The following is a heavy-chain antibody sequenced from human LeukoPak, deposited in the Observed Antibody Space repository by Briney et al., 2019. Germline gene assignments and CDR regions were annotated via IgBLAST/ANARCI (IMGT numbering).Heavy chain of an antibody. V-gene: IGHV3-66*01. D-gene: IGHD2/OR15-2a*01. CDR1: GFTVSTTH. Sequence: GGSLRLSCAASGFTVSTTHMSWVRQAPGKGLEWVSLIYSGGNTYYADSVKGRFTISRDNSKNTLYLQMNSLRAEDTAVYYCAKGVIKNYMDVWGKGTTVTVSS. J-gene: IGHJ6*03. CDR3: AKGVIKNYMDV. CDR2: IYSGGNT.